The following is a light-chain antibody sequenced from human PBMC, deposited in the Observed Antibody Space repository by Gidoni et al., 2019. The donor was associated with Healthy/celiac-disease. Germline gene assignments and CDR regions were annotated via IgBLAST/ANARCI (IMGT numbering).Light chain of an antibody. V-gene: IGKV3-11*01. Sequence: EIVFTQSPATLSLSPGERATLSCRASQSVSSYLAWYQQKPGQAPRLLIYDASNRATGIPARFSGSGSGTDFTLTISSLEPEDFAVYYCQQRSNWPALTCGGGTKVEIK. CDR1: QSVSSY. CDR2: DAS. CDR3: QQRSNWPALT. J-gene: IGKJ4*01.